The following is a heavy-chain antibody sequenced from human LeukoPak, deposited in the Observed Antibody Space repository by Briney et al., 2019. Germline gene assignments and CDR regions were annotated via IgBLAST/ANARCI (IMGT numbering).Heavy chain of an antibody. Sequence: SETLSLTCTVSGGSISSYYWSWIRQPPGKGLEWIGYIYTSGSTNYNPSLKSRVTISVDTSKNQFSLNLSSVTAADTAVYYCARVGDWGFLDYWGQGTLVTVSS. CDR3: ARVGDWGFLDY. CDR1: GGSISSYY. CDR2: IYTSGST. J-gene: IGHJ4*02. V-gene: IGHV4-4*09. D-gene: IGHD2-21*02.